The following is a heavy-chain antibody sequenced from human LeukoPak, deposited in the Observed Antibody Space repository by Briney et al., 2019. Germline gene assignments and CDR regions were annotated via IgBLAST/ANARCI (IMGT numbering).Heavy chain of an antibody. Sequence: GRSLRLSCAASGLTFSSYGMHWVRQAPGKGLEWVAVIWYDGSNKYYADSVKGRFTISRDNSKNTLYLQMNSLRAEDTAVYYCAREILYYYGSGSPEDYYYYGMDVWGQGTTVTVSS. D-gene: IGHD3-10*01. CDR3: AREILYYYGSGSPEDYYYYGMDV. J-gene: IGHJ6*02. CDR2: IWYDGSNK. CDR1: GLTFSSYG. V-gene: IGHV3-33*01.